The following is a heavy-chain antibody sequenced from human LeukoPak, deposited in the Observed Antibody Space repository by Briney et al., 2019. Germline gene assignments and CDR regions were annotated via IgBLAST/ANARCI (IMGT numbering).Heavy chain of an antibody. CDR2: INPNSGGT. J-gene: IGHJ4*02. Sequence: ASVKVSCKASGYTITGYYMHWVRQAPGQGLEWMGWINPNSGGTNYAQKFQGRVTMTRDKSISTAYMELSRLRSDDTAVYYCARLRGGTGEFDYWGQGTLVIVSS. D-gene: IGHD7-27*01. CDR3: ARLRGGTGEFDY. V-gene: IGHV1-2*02. CDR1: GYTITGYY.